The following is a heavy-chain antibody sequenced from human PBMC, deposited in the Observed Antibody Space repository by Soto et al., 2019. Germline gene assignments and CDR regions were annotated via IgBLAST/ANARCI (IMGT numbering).Heavy chain of an antibody. CDR2: IIPILGIA. CDR3: ATPPVDRDYYGSGSYYKPDAFDI. V-gene: IGHV1-69*02. CDR1: GGTFRSHT. D-gene: IGHD3-10*01. J-gene: IGHJ3*02. Sequence: SVKVSCKASGGTFRSHTISWVRQAPGQGLEWMGRIIPILGIANYAKKFQGRATITADKSTSTAYMELSSLRSEDTAVYYCATPPVDRDYYGSGSYYKPDAFDIWGQGTMVTVSS.